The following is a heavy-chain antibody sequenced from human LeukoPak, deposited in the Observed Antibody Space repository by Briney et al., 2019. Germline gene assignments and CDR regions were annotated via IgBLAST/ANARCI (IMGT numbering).Heavy chain of an antibody. CDR1: GFTFSSYG. Sequence: PGGSLRLSCAASGFTFSSYGMHWVRQAPGKGLEWVALISYDGNHKNYGESVKGRFTISRDNSKNTLYLQMNSLRAEDTAVFYCAKDRLVATIDGNFDYWGQGTLVTVSS. CDR3: AKDRLVATIDGNFDY. CDR2: ISYDGNHK. J-gene: IGHJ4*02. V-gene: IGHV3-30*18. D-gene: IGHD5-12*01.